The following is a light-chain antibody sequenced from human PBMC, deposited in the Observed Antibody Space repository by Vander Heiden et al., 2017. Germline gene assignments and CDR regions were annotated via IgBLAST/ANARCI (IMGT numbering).Light chain of an antibody. CDR1: QSISSN. CDR2: GAS. J-gene: IGKJ1*01. V-gene: IGKV3-15*01. CDR3: QQDNHWPRT. Sequence: VMTQSPATLSVSLGERATLSCRSSQSISSNLAWYQQKPGQAPRLLMDGASTRATGVPPRFSGSGSGTEFTLTISSLQSEDAAVYSCQQDNHWPRTFGQGTKVEIK.